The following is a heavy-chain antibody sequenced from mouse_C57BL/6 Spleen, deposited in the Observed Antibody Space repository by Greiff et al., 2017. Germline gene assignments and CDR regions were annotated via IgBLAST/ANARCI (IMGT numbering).Heavy chain of an antibody. CDR1: YFAFMASA. Sequence: LVESGAELVRPGSSVKLSCKDSYFAFMASAMPWVKQRPGPGLEWIRSFTMYSDATEYSENFKGKATLTANTSSSTAYMELSSLTSEDSAVYYCATNTKDAMDYWGQGTSVTVSS. V-gene: IGHV1-49*01. J-gene: IGHJ4*01. CDR2: FTMYSDAT. CDR3: ATNTKDAMDY.